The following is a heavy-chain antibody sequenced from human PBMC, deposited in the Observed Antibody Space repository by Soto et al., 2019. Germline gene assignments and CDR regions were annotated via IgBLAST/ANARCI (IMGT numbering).Heavy chain of an antibody. Sequence: GGSLRLSCAASGFTFSSYAMSWVRQAPGKGLEWVSAISGSGGSTYYADSVKGRFTISRDNSKNTLYLQMNSLRAEDTAVYYCAKDWSDYGGFVSSFDYWGQGTLVTVSS. CDR3: AKDWSDYGGFVSSFDY. CDR1: GFTFSSYA. D-gene: IGHD3-3*01. V-gene: IGHV3-23*01. J-gene: IGHJ4*02. CDR2: ISGSGGST.